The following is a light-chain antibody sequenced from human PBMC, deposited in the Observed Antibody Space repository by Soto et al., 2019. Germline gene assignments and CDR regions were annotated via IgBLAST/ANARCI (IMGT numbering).Light chain of an antibody. CDR2: ATS. Sequence: DIQMTQSPSSVSASVGDRVTITCRASQGIRSWLAWYQQKPGKAPKLLIYATSSLQGVVPSRFSGSGSGTDFTLTISSLQPEDFATYYCQQANSFPITFGQGTRLEIK. CDR3: QQANSFPIT. CDR1: QGIRSW. V-gene: IGKV1-12*01. J-gene: IGKJ5*01.